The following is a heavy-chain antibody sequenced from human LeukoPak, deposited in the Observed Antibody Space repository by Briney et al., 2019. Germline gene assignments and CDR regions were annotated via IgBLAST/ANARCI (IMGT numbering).Heavy chain of an antibody. CDR1: GFTFSSYA. D-gene: IGHD4-23*01. V-gene: IGHV3-30-3*01. CDR2: ISYDGSNK. Sequence: PGGSLRLSCAASGFTFSSYAMHWVRQAPGKGLEWVAVISYDGSNKYYADSVKGRFTISRDNSKNTLYLQMNSPRAEDTAVYYCAREPPPVTYFDYWGQGTLVTVSS. J-gene: IGHJ4*02. CDR3: AREPPPVTYFDY.